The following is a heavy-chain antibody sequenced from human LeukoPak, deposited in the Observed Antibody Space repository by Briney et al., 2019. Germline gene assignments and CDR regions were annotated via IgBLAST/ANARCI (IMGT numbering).Heavy chain of an antibody. V-gene: IGHV4-31*03. CDR1: GGSISSGGYY. Sequence: LSLTCTVSGGSISSGGYYWSWIRQHPGKGLEWIGYIYYSGSTYYNPSLKSRVTISVDTSKNQFSLKLSSVTAADTAVYYCARLPKRITIFGVVIRTGLNYFDYWGQGTLVTVSS. CDR2: IYYSGST. CDR3: ARLPKRITIFGVVIRTGLNYFDY. D-gene: IGHD3-3*01. J-gene: IGHJ4*02.